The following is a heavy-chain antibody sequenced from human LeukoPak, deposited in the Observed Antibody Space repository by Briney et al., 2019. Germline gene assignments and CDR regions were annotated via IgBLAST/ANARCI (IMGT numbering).Heavy chain of an antibody. CDR2: IKPMTDGETT. CDR1: GFTFRSAR. V-gene: IGHV3-15*01. Sequence: NPGGSLRLSCAASGFTFRSARTNWVRQAPGKGLEWVGSIKPMTDGETTAYAAPVKGRFTISRDDSNNTLDLQMNSLKTEDTAVYYCTSVPVGWGQGTLVTVSA. D-gene: IGHD1-26*01. CDR3: TSVPVG. J-gene: IGHJ4*02.